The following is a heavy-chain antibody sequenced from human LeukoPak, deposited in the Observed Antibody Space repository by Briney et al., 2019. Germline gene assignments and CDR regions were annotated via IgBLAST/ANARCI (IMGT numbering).Heavy chain of an antibody. CDR2: IYHSGRT. Sequence: SETLSLTCIVSGYSISSGYYWGWIRQPPGKGLEWIGSIYHSGRTFYNPSLKSRVTISVDTSKNQFSLKLSSVTAADTAVYYCARAEYSSGWHPDYWGQGTLVTVSS. D-gene: IGHD6-19*01. J-gene: IGHJ4*02. CDR3: ARAEYSSGWHPDY. CDR1: GYSISSGYY. V-gene: IGHV4-38-2*02.